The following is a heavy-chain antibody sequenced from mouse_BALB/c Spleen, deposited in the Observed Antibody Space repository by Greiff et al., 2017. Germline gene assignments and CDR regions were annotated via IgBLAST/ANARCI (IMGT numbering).Heavy chain of an antibody. Sequence: VQLQQSGPGLVQPSQSLSITCTVSGFSLTSYGVHWVRQSPGKGLEWLGVIWSGGSTDYNAAFISRLSISKDNSKSQVFFKMNSLQADDTAIYYCASYYGKRGYAMDYWGQGTSVTVSS. J-gene: IGHJ4*01. CDR3: ASYYGKRGYAMDY. CDR2: IWSGGST. CDR1: GFSLTSYG. V-gene: IGHV2-4-1*01. D-gene: IGHD2-1*01.